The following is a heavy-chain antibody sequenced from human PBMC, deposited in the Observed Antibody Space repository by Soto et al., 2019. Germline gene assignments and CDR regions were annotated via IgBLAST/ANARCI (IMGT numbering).Heavy chain of an antibody. J-gene: IGHJ4*02. Sequence: PGGSLRLSCEASGFTFSSYWMSWVRQAPGKGLEWVASISSASSETWYSDSVKGRFIISRDNAQNSLSLQMNTLRPDDSAIYYCARVAYWGPGTQVTVSS. CDR3: ARVAY. V-gene: IGHV3-21*01. CDR1: GFTFSSYW. CDR2: ISSASSET.